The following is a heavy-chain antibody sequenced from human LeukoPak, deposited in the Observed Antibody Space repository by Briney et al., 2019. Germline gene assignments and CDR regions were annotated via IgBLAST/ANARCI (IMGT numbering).Heavy chain of an antibody. D-gene: IGHD4-23*01. CDR3: AKDISIGGFADGYFYGMDA. J-gene: IGHJ6*02. CDR1: GFTFDDYA. Sequence: GRSLRLSCAASGFTFDDYAMHWVRQAPGKGLEWVSGISWNSGSIGYADSVKGRFTISRDNAKNSLYLQMNSLRAEDTALYYCAKDISIGGFADGYFYGMDAWGQGTTVTVSS. CDR2: ISWNSGSI. V-gene: IGHV3-9*01.